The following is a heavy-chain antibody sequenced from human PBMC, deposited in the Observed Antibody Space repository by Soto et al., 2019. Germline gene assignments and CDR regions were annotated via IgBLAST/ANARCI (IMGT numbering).Heavy chain of an antibody. Sequence: QVQLVQSGAEVKKPGSSVKVSCKASGGTFSSYTITWVRQAPGQGVEWMGGITPMFGTPNYAQKFQGRVTITADESTSTAYMELSSLRSEDTAMYFCARDGPLYDSSAYYYLYWGQGTLVTVSS. D-gene: IGHD3-22*01. CDR1: GGTFSSYT. V-gene: IGHV1-69*01. J-gene: IGHJ4*02. CDR2: ITPMFGTP. CDR3: ARDGPLYDSSAYYYLY.